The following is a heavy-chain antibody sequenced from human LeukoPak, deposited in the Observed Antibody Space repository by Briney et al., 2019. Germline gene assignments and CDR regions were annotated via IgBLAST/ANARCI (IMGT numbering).Heavy chain of an antibody. J-gene: IGHJ5*02. Sequence: ASVKISCKASGYTFTSYGISWVRQAPGQGLEWMGWISAYNGNTNYAQKLQGRVTMTTDTSTSTAYMELRSLRSDDTAVYYCAREKDDSSGYYPSNNWFDPWGQGTLVTVSS. CDR2: ISAYNGNT. D-gene: IGHD3-22*01. V-gene: IGHV1-18*01. CDR1: GYTFTSYG. CDR3: AREKDDSSGYYPSNNWFDP.